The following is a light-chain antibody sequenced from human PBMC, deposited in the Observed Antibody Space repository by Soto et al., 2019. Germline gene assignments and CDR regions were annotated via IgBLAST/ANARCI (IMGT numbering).Light chain of an antibody. CDR1: QFISSW. CDR3: QQYNAFWT. Sequence: DIRMTQSPSTLSRSVGDTVTITCRASQFISSWLAWYQQRPGKAPKLLIYDASTLHSGVPSRFSGSGSGTEFTLTISSLQPDDFATYYCQQYNAFWTFGQGTKVDIK. CDR2: DAS. V-gene: IGKV1-5*01. J-gene: IGKJ1*01.